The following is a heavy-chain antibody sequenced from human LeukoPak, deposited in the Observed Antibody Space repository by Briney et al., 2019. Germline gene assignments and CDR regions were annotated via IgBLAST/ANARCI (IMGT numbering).Heavy chain of an antibody. D-gene: IGHD6-13*01. J-gene: IGHJ5*01. CDR3: AVSAAGLFDS. CDR1: GGSISNYY. Sequence: SETLSLTCTVSGGSISNYYWSWIRQPPGRGLEWGGYFSYSGSTNYIPSLKSRVTISVDTSKNQFSLKLSSVTAADTAVYYCAVSAAGLFDSWGQGTRVTVSS. CDR2: FSYSGST. V-gene: IGHV4-59*12.